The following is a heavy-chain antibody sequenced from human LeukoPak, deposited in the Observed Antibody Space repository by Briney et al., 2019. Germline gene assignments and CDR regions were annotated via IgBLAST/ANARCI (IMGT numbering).Heavy chain of an antibody. D-gene: IGHD6-13*01. CDR2: ISGSGGST. Sequence: PGGSLRLSCAASGFTFSSYAMSWVRQAPGKGLEWVSAISGSGGSTYYADSVKGRFTTSRDNSKNTLYLQMNSLRAKDTAVYYCAKGTYSSSWYSFDYWGQGTLVTVSS. CDR1: GFTFSSYA. V-gene: IGHV3-23*01. J-gene: IGHJ4*02. CDR3: AKGTYSSSWYSFDY.